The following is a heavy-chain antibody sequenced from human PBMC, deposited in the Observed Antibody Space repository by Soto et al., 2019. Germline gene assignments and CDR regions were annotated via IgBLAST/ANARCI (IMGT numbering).Heavy chain of an antibody. CDR3: ARATQSYYDTSGYYSYVH. J-gene: IGHJ4*02. D-gene: IGHD3-22*01. CDR2: MNPNSGNT. Sequence: GASVKVSCKASGYTFTSYDINWVRQATGQGLEWMGWMNPNSGNTGYAQKFQGRVTMTRDNAKSSLYLQMNNLRAEDTAFYFCARATQSYYDTSGYYSYVHWGQGAQVTVSS. CDR1: GYTFTSYD. V-gene: IGHV1-8*01.